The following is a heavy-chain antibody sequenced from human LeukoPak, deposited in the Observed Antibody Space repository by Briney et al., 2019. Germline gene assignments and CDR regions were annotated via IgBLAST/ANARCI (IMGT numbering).Heavy chain of an antibody. D-gene: IGHD5-12*01. CDR2: MYSSGTT. V-gene: IGHV4-61*02. J-gene: IGHJ5*02. CDR1: GGSISSGSYS. Sequence: PSQTLSLTCTVSGGSISSGSYSWNWIRQPAGKGLEWIGRMYSSGTTNYNPSLKSRVTISVDTSKNQFSLKLSSVTASDTAVYYCARVEDSGYDYRGWFDPWGQGTLVTVSS. CDR3: ARVEDSGYDYRGWFDP.